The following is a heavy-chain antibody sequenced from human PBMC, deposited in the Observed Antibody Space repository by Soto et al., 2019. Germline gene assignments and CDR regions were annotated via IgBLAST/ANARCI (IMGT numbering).Heavy chain of an antibody. D-gene: IGHD3-9*01. CDR2: IYPGDSET. CDR1: GYSFTTYR. V-gene: IGHV5-51*01. J-gene: IGHJ5*02. Sequence: XESLNPSCRGSGYSFTTYRMGWLGRLPGKGLEWMAMIYPGDSETSYSPSFQGHVTISAEKSMSTASLQWSSLKASDTAIYYCARLLVTIDWAVMPSEAWVDHWGQGTLVTVSS. CDR3: ARLLVTIDWAVMPSEAWVDH.